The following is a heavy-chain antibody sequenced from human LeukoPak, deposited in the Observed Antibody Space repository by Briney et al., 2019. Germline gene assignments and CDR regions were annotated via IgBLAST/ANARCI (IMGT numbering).Heavy chain of an antibody. V-gene: IGHV3-7*01. CDR1: GFTFSSYW. CDR2: IIQDGSEK. D-gene: IGHD1-1*01. Sequence: GGSLRLSCATPGFTFSSYWMSWVRQAPGKGLEWVANIIQDGSEKYYVDSVKGRFTISRDNAKNSLYLQMNSLRAEDTAQYYCARLDTGRSDFWGQGTLVTVSS. J-gene: IGHJ4*02. CDR3: ARLDTGRSDF.